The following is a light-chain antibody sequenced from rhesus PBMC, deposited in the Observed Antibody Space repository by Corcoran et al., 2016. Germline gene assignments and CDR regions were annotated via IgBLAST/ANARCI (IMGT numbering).Light chain of an antibody. Sequence: DIQMTQSPSSLSASVGDTVTITCRASQGISSWLAWYQQKPGKTPKLLIYKESSLQSGVPSRFSGRGSGTDFTIHISSLQTEDLATYYCQQYSSRPWTFGQGTKVEIK. CDR2: KES. CDR3: QQYSSRPWT. V-gene: IGKV1-22*01. J-gene: IGKJ1*01. CDR1: QGISSW.